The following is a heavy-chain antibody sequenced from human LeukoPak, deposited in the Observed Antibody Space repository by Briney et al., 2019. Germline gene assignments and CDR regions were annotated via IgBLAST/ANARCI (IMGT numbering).Heavy chain of an antibody. D-gene: IGHD3-10*01. J-gene: IGHJ4*02. Sequence: GRSLRLSCAASGFTFSSYGMHWVRQAPGKGLEWVAVISYDGSNKYYADSVKGRFTISRDNSKNTLYLQMNSLRAEDTAVYYCAKMSRGFGELTSWYFDYWGQGALVTVSS. CDR2: ISYDGSNK. CDR3: AKMSRGFGELTSWYFDY. CDR1: GFTFSSYG. V-gene: IGHV3-30*18.